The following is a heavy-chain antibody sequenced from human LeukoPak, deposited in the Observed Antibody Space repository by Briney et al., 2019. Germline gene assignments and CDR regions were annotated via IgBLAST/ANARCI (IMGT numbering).Heavy chain of an antibody. Sequence: PSGTLSLTCAVSGYSISNGSYWGWIRQPPGKGLEWIGSIYHSGTTHYNPSLKSRVTMSVDTSKNQFSLKLSSVTAADTAMYYCAREEMPCSSTSCSFYYWGQGTLVTVSS. V-gene: IGHV4-38-2*02. D-gene: IGHD2-2*01. CDR1: GYSISNGSY. CDR2: IYHSGTT. CDR3: AREEMPCSSTSCSFYY. J-gene: IGHJ4*02.